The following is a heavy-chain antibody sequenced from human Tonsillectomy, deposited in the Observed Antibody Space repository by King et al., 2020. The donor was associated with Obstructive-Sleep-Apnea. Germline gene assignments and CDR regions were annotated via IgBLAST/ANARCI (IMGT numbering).Heavy chain of an antibody. D-gene: IGHD3-3*02. CDR1: GGSISSSSYY. Sequence: QLQESGPGLVKPSETLSLTCTVSGGSISSSSYYWGWIRQPPGKGLEWIGSIYYSGSTYYNPSLKSRVTISVDTSKNQFSLKLSSVTAADTAVYYCARVLVPYYFDYWGQGTLGTVSS. CDR3: ARVLVPYYFDY. CDR2: IYYSGST. J-gene: IGHJ4*02. V-gene: IGHV4-39*01.